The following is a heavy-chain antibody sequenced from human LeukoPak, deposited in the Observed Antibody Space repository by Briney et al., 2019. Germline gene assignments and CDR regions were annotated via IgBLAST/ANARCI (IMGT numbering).Heavy chain of an antibody. CDR3: ARRSGYSPNWFDP. J-gene: IGHJ5*02. D-gene: IGHD3-3*01. Sequence: SETLSLTCTVSGVSVSSGNYYWSWIRQPPGKGLEWIGYIYYSGSTNYNPSLKSRVTMSVDTSKNQFSLKLTSVTAADTAVYYCARRSGYSPNWFDPWGREPWSPSPQ. CDR1: GVSVSSGNYY. V-gene: IGHV4-61*01. CDR2: IYYSGST.